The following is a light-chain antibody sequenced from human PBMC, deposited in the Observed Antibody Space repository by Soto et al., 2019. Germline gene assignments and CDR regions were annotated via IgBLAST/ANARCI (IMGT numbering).Light chain of an antibody. J-gene: IGKJ4*01. V-gene: IGKV1-5*01. CDR3: QQYDSYPLT. Sequence: DVQMTQSPSTLSASVGDRVTITCRASQSINNLLAWYQQKPGKAPKFLIDDVSTLESGVPSRFSGSGSGTEFTLTISSLQPEDFATYYCQQYDSYPLTFGGGTKVDIK. CDR2: DVS. CDR1: QSINNL.